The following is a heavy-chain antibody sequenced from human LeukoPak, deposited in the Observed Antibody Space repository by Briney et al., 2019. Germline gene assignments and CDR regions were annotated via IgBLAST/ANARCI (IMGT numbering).Heavy chain of an antibody. Sequence: QPGGSLRLSCAASGLTVSSNYMTWVRQAPGKGLQWVSIIRSDSGTDYAXSXXXRFTISRDSSNNTVFLQMNSLRVEDTGVYYCAREXXRRLQYYGLNVWGLGTTVTVSS. CDR1: GLTVSSNY. V-gene: IGHV3-66*01. CDR3: AREXXRRLQYYGLNV. D-gene: IGHD2-15*01. CDR2: IRSDSGT. J-gene: IGHJ6*02.